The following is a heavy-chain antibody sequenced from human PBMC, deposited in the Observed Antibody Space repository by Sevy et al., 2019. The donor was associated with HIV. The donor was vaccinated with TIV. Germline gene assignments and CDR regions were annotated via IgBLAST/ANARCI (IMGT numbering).Heavy chain of an antibody. CDR1: GGSITSLY. CDR3: AGENAWGRGYS. Sequence: SETLSLTCTVSGGSITSLYWIWIRQPPGKGLEWIANIYYNGHINYNPSLKSRVTLSLDTSKNQISLRLSSVTAADTAMYYCAGENAWGRGYSWGQGTLVTVSS. J-gene: IGHJ4*02. D-gene: IGHD1-26*01. CDR2: IYYNGHI. V-gene: IGHV4-59*08.